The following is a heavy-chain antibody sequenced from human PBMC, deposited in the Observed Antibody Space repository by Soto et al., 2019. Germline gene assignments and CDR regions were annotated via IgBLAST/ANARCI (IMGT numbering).Heavy chain of an antibody. Sequence: ASVKVSCKASGYTFTGYYMHWVRQAPGQGLEWMGWINPNSGGTNYAQKFQGWVTMTRDTSTSTVYMELSSLRSEDTAVYYCARGRLTYGDYGYWGQGTLVTVSS. V-gene: IGHV1-2*04. CDR1: GYTFTGYY. D-gene: IGHD4-17*01. CDR2: INPNSGGT. J-gene: IGHJ4*02. CDR3: ARGRLTYGDYGY.